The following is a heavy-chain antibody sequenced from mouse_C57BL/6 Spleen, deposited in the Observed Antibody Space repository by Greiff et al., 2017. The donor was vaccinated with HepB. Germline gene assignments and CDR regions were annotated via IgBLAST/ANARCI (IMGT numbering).Heavy chain of an antibody. CDR1: GYAFSSSW. Sequence: VQLQQSGPELVKPGASVKISCKASGYAFSSSWMNWVKQRPGKGLEWIGRIYPGDGDTNYNGKFKGKATLTADKSSSTAYMQLSSLTSEDSAVYFCARGGYYYGSSGYWYFDVWGTGTTVTVSS. D-gene: IGHD1-1*01. CDR2: IYPGDGDT. V-gene: IGHV1-82*01. J-gene: IGHJ1*03. CDR3: ARGGYYYGSSGYWYFDV.